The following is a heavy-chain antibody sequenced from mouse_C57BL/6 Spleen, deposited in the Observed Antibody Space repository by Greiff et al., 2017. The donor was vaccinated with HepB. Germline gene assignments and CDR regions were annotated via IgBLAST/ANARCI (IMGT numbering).Heavy chain of an antibody. V-gene: IGHV1-62-2*01. J-gene: IGHJ4*01. CDR2: FYPGSGSI. Sequence: QVQLKESGAELVKPGASVKLSCKASGYTFTEYTIHWVKQRSGQGLEWIGWFYPGSGSIKYNEKFKDKATLTADKSSSTVYMELSRLTSEDSAVYFCARHEGGAVVANDAMDYWGQGTSVTVSS. CDR3: ARHEGGAVVANDAMDY. CDR1: GYTFTEYT. D-gene: IGHD1-1*01.